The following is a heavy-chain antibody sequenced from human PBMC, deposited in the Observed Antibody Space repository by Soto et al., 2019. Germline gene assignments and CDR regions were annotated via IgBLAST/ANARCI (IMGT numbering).Heavy chain of an antibody. D-gene: IGHD3-22*01. Sequence: SSETLSLTCAVYGGSFSGYYWSWIRQPPGKGLEWIGEINHSGSTNYNPSIKSRVTISVDTSKNQFSLKLSSVTAADTAVYYCARAPGYYYDSSPRPPSNWFDPWGQGTLVTVSS. CDR3: ARAPGYYYDSSPRPPSNWFDP. V-gene: IGHV4-34*01. CDR2: INHSGST. CDR1: GGSFSGYY. J-gene: IGHJ5*02.